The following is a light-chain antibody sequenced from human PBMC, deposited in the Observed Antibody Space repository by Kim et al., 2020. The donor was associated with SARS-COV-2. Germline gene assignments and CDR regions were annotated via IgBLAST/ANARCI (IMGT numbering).Light chain of an antibody. CDR3: HTWGTGTWV. CDR1: SGHSDYA. CDR2: LNGDGTH. Sequence: QPVLTQSSSASASLGDSVKLTCTLSSGHSDYAIIWHQHQPERGPRYLLKLNGDGTHIKGDGIPDRFSGSSSGAGRCLTISNGQTEDEADYHCHTWGTGTWVFGGGAQLTVL. V-gene: IGLV4-69*01. J-gene: IGLJ3*02.